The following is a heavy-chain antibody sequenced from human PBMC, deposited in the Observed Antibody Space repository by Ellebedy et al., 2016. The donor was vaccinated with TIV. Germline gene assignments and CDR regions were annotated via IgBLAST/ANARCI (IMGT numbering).Heavy chain of an antibody. V-gene: IGHV3-23*01. CDR1: GFTFSSYA. J-gene: IGHJ5*02. CDR2: ISGSGGST. D-gene: IGHD6-6*01. CDR3: AKDPLREGIAAPDWFDP. Sequence: GESLKISCAASGFTFSSYAMSWVRQAPGKGLEWVSAISGSGGSTYYADSVKGRFTISRDNSKNTLYLQMNSLRAEDTAVYYCAKDPLREGIAAPDWFDPWGQGTLVTVSS.